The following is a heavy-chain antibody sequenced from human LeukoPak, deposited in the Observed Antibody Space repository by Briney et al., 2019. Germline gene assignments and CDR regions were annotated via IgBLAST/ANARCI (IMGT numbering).Heavy chain of an antibody. CDR1: GFTFSSYS. CDR2: ISSSSSYI. D-gene: IGHD3-3*01. J-gene: IGHJ4*02. V-gene: IGHV3-21*01. Sequence: PGGSLRLSCAASGFTFSSYSMNWVRQAPGKGLEWVSSISSSSSYIYYADSVKGRFTISRDNAKNSLYLQMNSLRAEDTAVYYCARGKLRFLEWEPVSVDYRGQGTLVTVSS. CDR3: ARGKLRFLEWEPVSVDY.